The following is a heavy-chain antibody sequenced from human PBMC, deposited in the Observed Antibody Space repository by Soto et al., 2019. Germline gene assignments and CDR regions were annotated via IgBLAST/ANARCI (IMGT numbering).Heavy chain of an antibody. V-gene: IGHV4-30-2*01. Sequence: SETLSLTCTVSGASISYGNYAWSWIRQTPGKGLEWIGYINHLETTFYNPSFESRLTLSIDRAKNQFSLHLSSMSAADRAVYFCARGGGSDSFDYWGQGILVTVSS. CDR3: ARGGGSDSFDY. CDR1: GASISYGNYA. CDR2: INHLETT. J-gene: IGHJ4*02. D-gene: IGHD1-26*01.